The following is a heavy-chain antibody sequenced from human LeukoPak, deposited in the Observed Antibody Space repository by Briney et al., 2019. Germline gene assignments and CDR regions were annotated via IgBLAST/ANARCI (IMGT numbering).Heavy chain of an antibody. Sequence: GGSLRLSCAASGFTFSSYGMHWVRQAPGKGVEWVAVIWYDGSNKYYADSVRGRFTTSRDNSKNTLYLQMNSLRAEDTAVYYCARARTVEPDYWGQGTLVTVSS. D-gene: IGHD4-23*01. V-gene: IGHV3-33*01. CDR2: IWYDGSNK. CDR1: GFTFSSYG. J-gene: IGHJ4*02. CDR3: ARARTVEPDY.